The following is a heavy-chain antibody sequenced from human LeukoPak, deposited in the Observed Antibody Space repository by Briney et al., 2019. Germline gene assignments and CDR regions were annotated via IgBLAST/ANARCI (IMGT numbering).Heavy chain of an antibody. CDR2: ISSSSSYI. D-gene: IGHD2-15*01. Sequence: GGSLRLSCAASGFTFSSYSMNWVRQAPGKGLEWVSSISSSSSYIYYADSVKGRFTISRDNAKNSLYLQMNSLRAEDTAVYYCARGVMRYCSGGSCAYFDYWGQGTLVTVSS. V-gene: IGHV3-21*01. CDR1: GFTFSSYS. J-gene: IGHJ4*02. CDR3: ARGVMRYCSGGSCAYFDY.